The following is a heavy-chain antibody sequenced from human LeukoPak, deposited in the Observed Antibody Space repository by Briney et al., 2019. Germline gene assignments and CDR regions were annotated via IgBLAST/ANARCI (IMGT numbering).Heavy chain of an antibody. CDR2: IGTAGDT. CDR3: ARVSRGGGSYYYDAFDI. CDR1: GFTFSSYD. Sequence: GGSLRLSCAASGFTFSSYDMHWVRQATGKGLEWVSAIGTAGDTYYPGSVKGRFTISRENAKNSLYLQMNSLRAGDTAVYYCARVSRGGGSYYYDAFDIWGQGTMVTVSS. J-gene: IGHJ3*02. V-gene: IGHV3-13*01. D-gene: IGHD1-26*01.